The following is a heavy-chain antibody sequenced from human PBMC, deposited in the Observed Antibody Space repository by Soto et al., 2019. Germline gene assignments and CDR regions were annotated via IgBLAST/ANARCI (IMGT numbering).Heavy chain of an antibody. CDR2: ISAGNGNT. Sequence: GASVKVSCKASGSSFTSYTMHWVRQAPGQRPEWMAWISAGNGNTKYSEKFQGRVTITRDTSASTAYMELSSLRSEDTAVYYCARGGRQGYCSSTSCQAFDYWGQGTLVTVSS. CDR3: ARGGRQGYCSSTSCQAFDY. V-gene: IGHV1-3*01. CDR1: GSSFTSYT. D-gene: IGHD2-2*01. J-gene: IGHJ4*02.